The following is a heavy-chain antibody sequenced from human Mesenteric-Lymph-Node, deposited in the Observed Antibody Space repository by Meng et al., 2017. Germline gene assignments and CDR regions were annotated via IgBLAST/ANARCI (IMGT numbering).Heavy chain of an antibody. D-gene: IGHD2-2*01. CDR3: HSSSTSRNFDY. CDR1: GGSISSSNW. V-gene: IGHV4-4*02. J-gene: IGHJ4*02. Sequence: SETLSLTCAVSGGSISSSNWWSWVRQPPGKGLEWIGEIYHSGSTNYNPSLKSRVTISVDKSKNQFSLKLSSVTAADTAVYYCHSSSTSRNFDYWGQGTLVTVSS. CDR2: IYHSGST.